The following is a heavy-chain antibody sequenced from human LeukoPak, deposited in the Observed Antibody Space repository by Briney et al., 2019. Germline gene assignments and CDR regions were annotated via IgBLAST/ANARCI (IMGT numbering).Heavy chain of an antibody. J-gene: IGHJ4*02. D-gene: IGHD3-3*01. CDR3: ARATEWAFDY. Sequence: GGSLRLSCAASGFTFSSYWISWVRQAPGKGLEWVANIKQDGSEKYYVDSVKGRFTISRDNAKNSLYLQMNSLRAEDTAVYYCARATEWAFDYWGQGTLVTVSS. CDR2: IKQDGSEK. V-gene: IGHV3-7*01. CDR1: GFTFSSYW.